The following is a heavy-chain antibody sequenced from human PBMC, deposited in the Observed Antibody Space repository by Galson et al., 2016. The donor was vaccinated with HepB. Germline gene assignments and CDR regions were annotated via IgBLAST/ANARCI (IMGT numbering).Heavy chain of an antibody. D-gene: IGHD3-10*01. V-gene: IGHV3-23*01. J-gene: IGHJ6*02. Sequence: SLRLSCAASGFTFNNFAMNWVRQAPGRGLEWVSLISGSGVGTDYADSVKGRFTISRDNSKNKLYLQMNRLRAEDTAVYYCAKDRITMVRGVFGRYYYGMDVWGQGTTVTVSS. CDR1: GFTFNNFA. CDR2: ISGSGVGT. CDR3: AKDRITMVRGVFGRYYYGMDV.